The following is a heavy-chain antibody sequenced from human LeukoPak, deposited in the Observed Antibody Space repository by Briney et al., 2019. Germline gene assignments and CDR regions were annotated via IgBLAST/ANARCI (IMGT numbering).Heavy chain of an antibody. CDR3: AKDLFEWELPRALDY. Sequence: GGSLRLSCAASGFTFSSYGMHWVRQAPGKGLEWVAFIRYDGSNKYYADSVKGRFTISRDNSKNTLYLQMNSLRAEDTAVYYCAKDLFEWELPRALDYWGQGTLVTVSS. CDR1: GFTFSSYG. V-gene: IGHV3-30*02. J-gene: IGHJ4*02. D-gene: IGHD1-26*01. CDR2: IRYDGSNK.